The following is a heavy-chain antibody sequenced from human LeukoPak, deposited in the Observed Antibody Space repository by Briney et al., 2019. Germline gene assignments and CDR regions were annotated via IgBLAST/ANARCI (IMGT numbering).Heavy chain of an antibody. V-gene: IGHV3-30*02. CDR1: GFTFSSYG. CDR3: AKAGIAAAGGGYYFDY. Sequence: GGSLRLSCAASGFTFSSYGMHWVRQAPGKGLEWVAVIWYGGSNKYYADSVKGRFTISRDNSKNTLYLQMNSLRAEDTAVYYCAKAGIAAAGGGYYFDYWGQGTLVTVSS. CDR2: IWYGGSNK. D-gene: IGHD6-13*01. J-gene: IGHJ4*02.